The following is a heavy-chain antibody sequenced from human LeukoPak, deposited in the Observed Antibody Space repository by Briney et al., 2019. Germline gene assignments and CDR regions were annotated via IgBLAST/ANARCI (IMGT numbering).Heavy chain of an antibody. Sequence: GASVKVSCKASGYTFTGYYMHWVRQAPGQGLEWMGWINPNSGGTNYAQKFQGRVIMTRDTSISTAYMELSRLRSDDTAVYYCARNGKRGYCSGGSCYYYFDYWGQGTLVTVSS. J-gene: IGHJ4*02. CDR3: ARNGKRGYCSGGSCYYYFDY. D-gene: IGHD2-15*01. V-gene: IGHV1-2*02. CDR1: GYTFTGYY. CDR2: INPNSGGT.